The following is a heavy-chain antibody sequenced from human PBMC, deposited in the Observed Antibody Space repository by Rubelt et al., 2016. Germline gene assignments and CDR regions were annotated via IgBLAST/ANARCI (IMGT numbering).Heavy chain of an antibody. CDR2: ISSSSSYK. V-gene: IGHV3-21*01. Sequence: EVQLVESGGGLVKPGGSLRLSCAASGFTFSSYSMNWVRQAPGKGLEWVSSISSSSSYKYYADSVKGRLTISRDNAKNSLYLQRNSLRAEDTAVYYCARVGHGDYKSYWYFDLWGRGTLVTVSS. J-gene: IGHJ2*01. D-gene: IGHD4-17*01. CDR1: GFTFSSYS. CDR3: ARVGHGDYKSYWYFDL.